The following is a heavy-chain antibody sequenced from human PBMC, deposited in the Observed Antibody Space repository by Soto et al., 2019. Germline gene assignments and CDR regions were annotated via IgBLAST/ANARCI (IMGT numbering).Heavy chain of an antibody. V-gene: IGHV3-33*01. CDR2: IWYDGSEK. CDR3: ARDGVGATAFFGFFDY. J-gene: IGHJ4*02. Sequence: QVQLVESGGGVVQPGRSLRLSCAASGVIFNGYGMHWVRQAPGKGLEWVAVIWYDGSEKYYADSVRGRFTISRDNSKNTLYLQMNSLRAEDTAVYYCARDGVGATAFFGFFDYWGQGTLVTVSS. D-gene: IGHD1-26*01. CDR1: GVIFNGYG.